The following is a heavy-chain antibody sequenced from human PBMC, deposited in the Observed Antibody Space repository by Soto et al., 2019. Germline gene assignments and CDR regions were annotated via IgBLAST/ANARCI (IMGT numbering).Heavy chain of an antibody. V-gene: IGHV1-18*04. CDR3: ARGFYCSGGSCYADSDY. D-gene: IGHD2-15*01. CDR1: GYTFTSYG. CDR2: ISAYNGNT. Sequence: ASVKVSCKASGYTFTSYGISWVRQAPGQGLEWMGWISAYNGNTNYAQKLQGRVTMTTDTYTSTAYMELRSLRSDDTAVYYCARGFYCSGGSCYADSDYWGQGTLVTVSS. J-gene: IGHJ4*02.